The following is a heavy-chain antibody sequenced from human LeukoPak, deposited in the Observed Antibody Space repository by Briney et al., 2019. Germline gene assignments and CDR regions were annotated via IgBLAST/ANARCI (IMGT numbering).Heavy chain of an antibody. Sequence: GGSLRLSCVASGFTFSSYAMHWVRQTPGKGLEYVSGINSNGGSTHYANSVKGRFTISRDNSKHTLYLQMGSLRTEDMAVYYCARGPSGYHNTGGQGTLVTVSS. CDR3: ARGPSGYHNT. J-gene: IGHJ4*02. V-gene: IGHV3-64*01. CDR2: INSNGGST. D-gene: IGHD5-12*01. CDR1: GFTFSSYA.